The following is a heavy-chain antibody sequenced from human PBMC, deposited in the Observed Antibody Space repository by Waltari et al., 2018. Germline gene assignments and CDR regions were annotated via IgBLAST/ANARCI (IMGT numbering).Heavy chain of an antibody. CDR2: IYVWDSGT. CDR1: GDKFSTYW. J-gene: IGHJ3*02. CDR3: ARREHDYDYVGGSYRRVIDTFDI. V-gene: IGHV5-51*03. D-gene: IGHD3-16*02. Sequence: EVRLVQSGAEVKKPGESLKISCKGSGDKFSTYWIGWVSQMPGKGLEWMGIIYVWDSGTRYSPSFRGQVTMSADKSITTAYLQWSSLKASDTAMYYCARREHDYDYVGGSYRRVIDTFDIWGQGTRVTVSS.